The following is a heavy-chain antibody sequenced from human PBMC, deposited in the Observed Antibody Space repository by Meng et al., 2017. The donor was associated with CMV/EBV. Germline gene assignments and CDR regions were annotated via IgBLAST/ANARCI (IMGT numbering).Heavy chain of an antibody. V-gene: IGHV3-30*02. CDR1: GFTFSSYG. J-gene: IGHJ4*02. CDR2: IRYDGSNK. CDR3: AKALDY. Sequence: GESLKICCAASGFTFSSYGMHWVRQAPGKGLEWVAFIRYDGSNKYYADSVKGRFTISRDNSKNTLYLQMNSLRAEDTAVYYCAKALDYWGQGTLVTVSS.